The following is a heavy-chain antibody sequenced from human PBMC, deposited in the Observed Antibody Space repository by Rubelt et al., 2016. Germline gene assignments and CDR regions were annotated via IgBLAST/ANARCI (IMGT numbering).Heavy chain of an antibody. CDR3: ARDRRALAGPSCDN. CDR2: VYHVGTT. V-gene: IGHV4-38-2*02. D-gene: IGHD6-19*01. Sequence: QVQLQESGPGLVKPSETLSLTCTVSGYSISSGYFWGWIRQPPGKGLEWIGSVYHVGTTYYNPSLERRVTISVDTSKNQFSLKLASVTAADTAVLYCARDRRALAGPSCDNWGRGTLVTVSS. J-gene: IGHJ4*02. CDR1: GYSISSGYF.